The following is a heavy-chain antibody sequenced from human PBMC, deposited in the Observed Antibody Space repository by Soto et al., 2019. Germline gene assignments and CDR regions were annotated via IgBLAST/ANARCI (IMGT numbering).Heavy chain of an antibody. Sequence: EVQLLESGGGLVQPGGSLRLSCAASGFTFSSYAMSWVRQAPGKGLEWVSAISGSGGSTYYADSVKGRFTISRDNSKNTLYLQMNSLRAEDTAVYYCHYYGSGSYGTADYYYYCGMDVWGQGTTVTVSS. CDR2: ISGSGGST. CDR3: HYYGSGSYGTADYYYYCGMDV. CDR1: GFTFSSYA. J-gene: IGHJ6*02. D-gene: IGHD3-10*01. V-gene: IGHV3-23*01.